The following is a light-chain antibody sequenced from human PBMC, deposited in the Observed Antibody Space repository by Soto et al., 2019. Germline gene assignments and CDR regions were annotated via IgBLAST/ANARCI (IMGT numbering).Light chain of an antibody. CDR1: QSITNW. V-gene: IGKV1-5*01. Sequence: DIQMTQSPSTLPASVGDRVTITCRASQSITNWLAWYQQKPGKAPKLLIYDASNLESGVPSRFSGSGSGTEFTLTISRLEPEDFAVYYCQQYGSSPWTFGQGTKVDIK. CDR3: QQYGSSPWT. CDR2: DAS. J-gene: IGKJ1*01.